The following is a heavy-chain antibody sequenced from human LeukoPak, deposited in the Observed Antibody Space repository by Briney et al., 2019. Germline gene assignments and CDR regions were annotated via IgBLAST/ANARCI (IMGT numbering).Heavy chain of an antibody. CDR3: VSAYCGGDCYHSLLTD. J-gene: IGHJ1*01. CDR2: IYHSGSS. V-gene: IGHV4-30-2*01. D-gene: IGHD2-21*02. CDR1: GVSVGSGGYS. Sequence: SETLSLTCAVSGVSVGSGGYSWSWVRQPPGKGLEWIGYIYHSGSSFYNPSLKTRVTIPMDRSKNQISLRLTSVTAADTAVYYCVSAYCGGDCYHSLLTDWGQGARVVVSS.